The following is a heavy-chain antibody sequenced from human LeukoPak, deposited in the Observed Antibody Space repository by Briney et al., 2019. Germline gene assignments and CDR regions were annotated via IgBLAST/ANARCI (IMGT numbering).Heavy chain of an antibody. V-gene: IGHV1-58*01. CDR3: ARGYSSSFFDY. J-gene: IGHJ4*02. Sequence: SVKVSCKASGFTFSNSAVQWVRQARGQRLEWIGWIVVGSGNTNYAQHFQERVTITRDMSTGTAYMELSSLRSEDTAVYYCARGYSSSFFDYWGQGTLVTVSS. CDR2: IVVGSGNT. D-gene: IGHD6-13*01. CDR1: GFTFSNSA.